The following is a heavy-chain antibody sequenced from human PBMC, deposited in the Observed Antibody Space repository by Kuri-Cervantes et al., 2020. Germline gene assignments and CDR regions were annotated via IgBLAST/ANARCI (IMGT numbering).Heavy chain of an antibody. J-gene: IGHJ4*02. CDR1: GFTFDDNG. CDR3: ARGGAFWSY. Sequence: GESLKISCAASGFTFDDNGMSWVRQAPGKGLEWVANIKQDGSEKYYVDSVRGRFTISRDNAKNSLYLQMNSLRAEDTAVYYCARGGAFWSYWGQGTLVTVSS. D-gene: IGHD3-10*01. CDR2: IKQDGSEK. V-gene: IGHV3-7*04.